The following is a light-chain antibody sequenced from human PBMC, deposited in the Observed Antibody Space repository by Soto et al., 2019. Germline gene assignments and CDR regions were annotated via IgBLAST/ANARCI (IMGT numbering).Light chain of an antibody. CDR2: AAS. CDR1: QSVSRY. J-gene: IGKJ1*01. Sequence: DIQMTQSPSSLSASVGDRVTITCRASQSVSRYLNWYQHKPGKAPNLLICAASSLQSGVPSRFSGSVSGTDFTLTFSGLQPEDFATYYCQQSYSFWTFGQGTKVDI. V-gene: IGKV1-39*01. CDR3: QQSYSFWT.